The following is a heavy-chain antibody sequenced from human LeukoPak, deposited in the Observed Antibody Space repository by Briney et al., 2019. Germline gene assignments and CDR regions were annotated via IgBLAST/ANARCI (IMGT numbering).Heavy chain of an antibody. J-gene: IGHJ4*02. CDR2: ISSSGSTI. Sequence: PGGSLRLSCAASGXTFSSYEMNWVRQAPGKGLECVSYISSSGSTIYYADSVKGRFTISRDNAKNTLYLQMNTLRAEDTAVYNCASLDYWGQGTPVTVSS. CDR1: GXTFSSYE. V-gene: IGHV3-48*03. CDR3: ASLDY.